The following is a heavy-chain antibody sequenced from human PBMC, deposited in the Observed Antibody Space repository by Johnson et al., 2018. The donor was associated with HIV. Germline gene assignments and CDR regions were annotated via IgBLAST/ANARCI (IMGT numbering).Heavy chain of an antibody. Sequence: QMLLVESGGGVVQPGRSLRLSCAASGFTFSSYGMHLVHQAPGKGLEWVAVIWYDGSNKYYADSVKGRFTISRDNAKNTLYLQMNSLRAEDTAVYYCAKDRNYDILSIWGQGTVVTVSS. CDR3: AKDRNYDILSI. CDR1: GFTFSSYG. V-gene: IGHV3-33*06. D-gene: IGHD3-9*01. CDR2: IWYDGSNK. J-gene: IGHJ3*02.